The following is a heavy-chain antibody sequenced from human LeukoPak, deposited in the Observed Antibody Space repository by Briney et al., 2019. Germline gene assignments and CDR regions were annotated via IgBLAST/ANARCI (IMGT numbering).Heavy chain of an antibody. CDR2: VNTDGNST. D-gene: IGHD6-13*01. CDR1: GFTFSSYW. Sequence: GGSLRLSCAASGFTFSSYWMHWVRQAPGKGLVWVSRVNTDGNSTNYADFVKGRFTISRDNAKNTLYLQMNSLRAEDTAVYFCARGIAAAGDFDCRGQGALVTVSS. J-gene: IGHJ4*02. CDR3: ARGIAAAGDFDC. V-gene: IGHV3-74*01.